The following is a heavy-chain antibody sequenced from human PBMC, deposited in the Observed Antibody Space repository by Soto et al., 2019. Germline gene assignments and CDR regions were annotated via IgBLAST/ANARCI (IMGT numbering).Heavy chain of an antibody. D-gene: IGHD3-10*01. Sequence: PSETLSLTCAVSGYSISSSNWWGWIRQPPGKGLEWIGYIYYSGTTYYNPSLKSRVTMSVDTSKNQFSLKLTSVTATDTAVYYCVRQGFGALHDLVDVWGQGTTVTVSS. CDR2: IYYSGTT. CDR3: VRQGFGALHDLVDV. V-gene: IGHV4-28*01. J-gene: IGHJ6*02. CDR1: GYSISSSNW.